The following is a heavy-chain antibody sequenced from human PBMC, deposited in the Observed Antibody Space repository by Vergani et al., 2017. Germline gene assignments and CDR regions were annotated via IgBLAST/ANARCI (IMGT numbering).Heavy chain of an antibody. CDR2: IHPADSDT. J-gene: IGHJ4*02. V-gene: IGHV5-51*01. Sequence: EVQLVQSGAEVKKPGESLKISCQISRYSFTNYWIGWVRQMPGKGLDWMGIIHPADSDTRYSTSCQGQVTIAVDKSISTAYLQRSSLRASDSAMYYCARLYGRDSSGSKYFDYGGQGTLVTVSS. CDR1: RYSFTNYW. D-gene: IGHD3-22*01. CDR3: ARLYGRDSSGSKYFDY.